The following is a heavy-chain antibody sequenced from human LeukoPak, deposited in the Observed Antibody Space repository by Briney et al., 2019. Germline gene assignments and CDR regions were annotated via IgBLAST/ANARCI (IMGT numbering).Heavy chain of an antibody. CDR3: ARHAGYSSSWKQVRDSSGWYYFDY. CDR1: GGSISSSSYY. D-gene: IGHD6-13*01. CDR2: IYYSGST. V-gene: IGHV4-39*01. J-gene: IGHJ4*02. Sequence: ASETLSLTCTVSGGSISSSSYYWGWIRQPPGKGLEWIGSIYYSGSTYYNPSLKSRVTISVDTSKNQFSLKLSSVTAADTAVYYCARHAGYSSSWKQVRDSSGWYYFDYWGQGTLVTVPP.